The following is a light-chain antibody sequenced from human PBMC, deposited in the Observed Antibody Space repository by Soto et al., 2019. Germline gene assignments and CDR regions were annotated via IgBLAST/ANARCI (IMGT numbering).Light chain of an antibody. CDR1: SSDVGAYNF. CDR3: CSFAGSYTRG. J-gene: IGLJ1*01. CDR2: DVS. V-gene: IGLV2-11*01. Sequence: QSALTQPRSVSGSPGQSVTISCTGTSSDVGAYNFVSWCQQHPGKAPKLMIYDVSKRPSGVPDRFSGSKSGNTASLTISGLQAEDEADYYCCSFAGSYTRGFGTGTKVTVL.